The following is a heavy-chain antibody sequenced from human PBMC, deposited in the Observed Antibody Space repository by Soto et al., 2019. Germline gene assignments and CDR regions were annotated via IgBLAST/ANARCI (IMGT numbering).Heavy chain of an antibody. J-gene: IGHJ4*02. CDR2: MNHSGST. CDR1: GGSFSGYY. CDR3: ASNNRCSSEGGGGDFDF. D-gene: IGHD6-6*01. Sequence: QVQLQQWGAGLLKPSETLSLTCAVSGGSFSGYYWSWIRQRPGKGLGWIGEMNHSGSTNYNPSLKSPVTRSVDTSENQIAMKPSSVTAANTAVYYCASNNRCSSEGGGGDFDFWGPGTPVTVST. V-gene: IGHV4-34*01.